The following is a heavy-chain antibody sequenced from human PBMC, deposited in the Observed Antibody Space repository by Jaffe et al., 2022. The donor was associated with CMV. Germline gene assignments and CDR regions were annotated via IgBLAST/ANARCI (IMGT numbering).Heavy chain of an antibody. D-gene: IGHD5-18*01. V-gene: IGHV4-34*01. CDR1: GGSFSGYY. CDR2: INHSGST. Sequence: QVQLQQWGAGLLKPSETLSLTCAVYGGSFSGYYWSWIRQPPGKGLEWIGEINHSGSTNYNPSLKSRVTISVDTSKNQFSLKLSSVTAADTAVYYCARRGYSYGWDYYYYMDVWGKGTTVTVSS. J-gene: IGHJ6*03. CDR3: ARRGYSYGWDYYYYMDV.